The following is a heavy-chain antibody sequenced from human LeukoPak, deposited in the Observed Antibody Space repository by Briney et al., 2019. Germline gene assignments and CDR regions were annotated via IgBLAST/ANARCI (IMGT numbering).Heavy chain of an antibody. CDR3: AKGGRTIAAAGTGLNFDY. CDR1: GFTFSIYS. Sequence: GGSLRLSCAASGFTFSIYSMSWVRQAPGKGLEWVSAISGSGGSTYYADSVKGRFTISRDNSKNTLYLQMNSLRAEDTAVYYCAKGGRTIAAAGTGLNFDYWGQGTLVTVSS. J-gene: IGHJ4*02. V-gene: IGHV3-23*01. D-gene: IGHD6-13*01. CDR2: ISGSGGST.